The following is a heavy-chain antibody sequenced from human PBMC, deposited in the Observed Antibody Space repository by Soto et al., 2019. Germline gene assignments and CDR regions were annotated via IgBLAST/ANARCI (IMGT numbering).Heavy chain of an antibody. J-gene: IGHJ4*02. CDR2: IRTNGGST. CDR3: VKGEYYYDSSGYYPFDY. V-gene: IGHV3-64D*06. Sequence: WGSLRLSCSASGFTFSSDAMHWVRQAPGKGLEYVSSIRTNGGSTHYADSVKGRFTISRDNSKNTQYLQMSSLRADDTAVYYCVKGEYYYDSSGYYPFDYWGQGT. CDR1: GFTFSSDA. D-gene: IGHD3-22*01.